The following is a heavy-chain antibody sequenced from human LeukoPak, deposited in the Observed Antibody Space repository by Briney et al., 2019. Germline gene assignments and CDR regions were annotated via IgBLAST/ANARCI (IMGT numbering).Heavy chain of an antibody. CDR3: ARERSGGSFDY. J-gene: IGHJ4*02. Sequence: SETLSLTCTVSGGSISSYYWSWIRQPPGKGLEWIGYIYYSGSTNYNPSLKSRVTISGDTSKNQFSLMLTSVTAADTAVYYCARERSGGSFDYWGQGTLVTVSS. CDR2: IYYSGST. V-gene: IGHV4-59*01. CDR1: GGSISSYY. D-gene: IGHD1-26*01.